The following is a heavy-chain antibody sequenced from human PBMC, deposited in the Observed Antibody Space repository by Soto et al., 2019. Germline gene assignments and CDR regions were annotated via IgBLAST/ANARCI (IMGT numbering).Heavy chain of an antibody. J-gene: IGHJ3*02. D-gene: IGHD3-3*01. V-gene: IGHV1-2*02. Sequence: QLHLVQSGAVVKKPGASVTVSCSASGYPVTAYYMHWVRQAPGRGLEWMGGINPATGAAKYTQTFQGRGTMTRGTSTRTGFQGPSGPNSGDTAGFYCARGGGVGVAGSAAFDMWGQGTLVTVSS. CDR1: GYPVTAYY. CDR3: ARGGGVGVAGSAAFDM. CDR2: INPATGAA.